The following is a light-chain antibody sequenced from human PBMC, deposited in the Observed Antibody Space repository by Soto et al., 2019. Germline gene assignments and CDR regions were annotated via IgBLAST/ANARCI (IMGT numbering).Light chain of an antibody. CDR3: QECYSTQRA. Sequence: DIQMTQSPSSLSASIGDRVTITCRASQSISSYLNWYQQKAGKAPKVLIYSASRLVSGVPSRFSGSGSGTDFTLTITSLQPEDFANYYCQECYSTQRAFGPGTKVDIK. CDR2: SAS. J-gene: IGKJ3*01. V-gene: IGKV1-39*01. CDR1: QSISSY.